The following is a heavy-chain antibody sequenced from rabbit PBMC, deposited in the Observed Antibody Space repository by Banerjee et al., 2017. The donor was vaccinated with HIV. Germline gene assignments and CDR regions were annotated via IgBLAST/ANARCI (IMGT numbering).Heavy chain of an antibody. Sequence: QEQLVESGGDLVKPGASLTLTCTASGFDFSSNYYMCWVRQAPGKGLEWIGCITAGSSTTTYYASWAKGRFTISKTSSTTVTLQMTSLTAADTATYFCVRGSSYYSYYYVMDLWGPGTLVTVS. V-gene: IGHV1S45*01. CDR3: VRGSSYYSYYYVMDL. D-gene: IGHD8-1*01. J-gene: IGHJ6*01. CDR2: ITAGSSTTT. CDR1: GFDFSSNYY.